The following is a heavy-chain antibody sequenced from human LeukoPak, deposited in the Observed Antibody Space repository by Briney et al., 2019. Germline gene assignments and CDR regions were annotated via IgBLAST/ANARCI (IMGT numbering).Heavy chain of an antibody. Sequence: PGESLKISCKGSGYSFTSYWIGWVRQMPGKGPEWMGIIYPGDSDTRYSPSFQGQVTISADKSISTAYLQWSSLKASDTAMYYCARVGPPSYYDYVWGSYPYDYWGQGTLVTVSS. J-gene: IGHJ4*02. CDR1: GYSFTSYW. V-gene: IGHV5-51*03. CDR2: IYPGDSDT. CDR3: ARVGPPSYYDYVWGSYPYDY. D-gene: IGHD3-16*02.